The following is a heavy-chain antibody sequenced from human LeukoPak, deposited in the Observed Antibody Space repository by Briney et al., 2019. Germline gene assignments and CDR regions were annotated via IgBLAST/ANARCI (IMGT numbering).Heavy chain of an antibody. J-gene: IGHJ5*02. CDR3: VKGLDYSSSQMDT. V-gene: IGHV3-64*05. Sequence: GGSLRLSCAASEFIFSTYWMSWVRQAPGKGLEYVSSINTNGANTYYADSVKGRFTISRDNSRNTVYVQMNSLTPEDTAVYYCVKGLDYSSSQMDTWGQGTLVTVSS. CDR1: EFIFSTYW. D-gene: IGHD6-6*01. CDR2: INTNGANT.